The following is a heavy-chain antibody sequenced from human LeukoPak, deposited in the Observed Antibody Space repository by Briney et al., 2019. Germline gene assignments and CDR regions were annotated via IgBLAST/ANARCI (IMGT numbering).Heavy chain of an antibody. CDR2: ISSGSHYM. J-gene: IGHJ4*02. D-gene: IGHD5-12*01. CDR1: GFTFNSHA. V-gene: IGHV3-21*01. Sequence: GGSLRLSCAASGFTFNSHAKNWVRQAPGKGLEWVSSISSGSHYMYYTDSVKGRFTISRDNAKNSLYLQMDSLRVEDTAVYYCARDGFSGYNNLGFDYWGQGTLVTVSS. CDR3: ARDGFSGYNNLGFDY.